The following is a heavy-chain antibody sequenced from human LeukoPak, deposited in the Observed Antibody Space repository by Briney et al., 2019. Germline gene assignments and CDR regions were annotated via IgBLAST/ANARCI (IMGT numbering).Heavy chain of an antibody. D-gene: IGHD2/OR15-2a*01. Sequence: GGSLRLSCAASGFTFSTYWMTWVRQAPGKGLEWVANIKQDGSEKYYVDSVKGRYTISRDNAKNSLYLQMNSLRAEDTAVYYCARDSLSRPFDYWGQGTLVTVSS. CDR2: IKQDGSEK. V-gene: IGHV3-7*01. CDR1: GFTFSTYW. J-gene: IGHJ4*02. CDR3: ARDSLSRPFDY.